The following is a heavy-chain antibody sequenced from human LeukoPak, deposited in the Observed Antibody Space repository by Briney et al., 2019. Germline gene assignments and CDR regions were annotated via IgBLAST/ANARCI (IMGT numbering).Heavy chain of an antibody. Sequence: PGGSLRLYCAASGFTFSSYSMNWVRQAPGKGLEWVSVIYSGGSTYYADSVKGRFTISRDNSKNTLYLQMNSLRAEDTAVYYCAREHYGAGAFDIWGQGTMVTVSS. CDR1: GFTFSSYS. V-gene: IGHV3-53*01. D-gene: IGHD4-17*01. CDR2: IYSGGST. CDR3: AREHYGAGAFDI. J-gene: IGHJ3*02.